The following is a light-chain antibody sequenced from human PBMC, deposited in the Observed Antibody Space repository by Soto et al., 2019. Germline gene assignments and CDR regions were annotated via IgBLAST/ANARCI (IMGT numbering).Light chain of an antibody. Sequence: EIVLTQSPGTLSLSPGERATLSCRASQSVSSSYLAWYQQKPGQAPRLLIYVASSRATGIPDRFSGSGSGTDFTLIIRRLEPEDFAVYYCQQYGSSPLVTFGQGTRLESK. CDR3: QQYGSSPLVT. J-gene: IGKJ5*01. CDR2: VAS. CDR1: QSVSSSY. V-gene: IGKV3-20*01.